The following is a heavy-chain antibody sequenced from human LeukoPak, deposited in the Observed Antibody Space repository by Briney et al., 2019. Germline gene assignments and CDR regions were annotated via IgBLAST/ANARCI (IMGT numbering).Heavy chain of an antibody. CDR2: FDPEDGET. Sequence: ASVKVSCKVSGYTLTELSMHWGRQAPGKGLVWVGGFDPEDGETIYAQKFQGRVTMTEDTSTDTAYMELSSLRSEDTAVYYCATVALDGGYSIAFDIWGQGTMVTVSS. J-gene: IGHJ3*02. D-gene: IGHD4-23*01. CDR3: ATVALDGGYSIAFDI. CDR1: GYTLTELS. V-gene: IGHV1-24*01.